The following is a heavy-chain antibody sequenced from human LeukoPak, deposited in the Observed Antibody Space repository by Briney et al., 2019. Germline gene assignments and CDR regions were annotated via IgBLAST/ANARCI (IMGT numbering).Heavy chain of an antibody. CDR2: ISAYNGNT. CDR1: GYTFTSYG. D-gene: IGHD3-3*01. J-gene: IGHJ4*02. CDR3: ARDAKFLPIFGARLDLPFDY. V-gene: IGHV1-18*01. Sequence: ASVKVSCKASGYTFTSYGISWVRQAPGQGLEWMGWISAYNGNTIYAQKLQGRVTMTTDTSTSTAYMELRSLRSDDTAVYYCARDAKFLPIFGARLDLPFDYWGQGTLVTVSS.